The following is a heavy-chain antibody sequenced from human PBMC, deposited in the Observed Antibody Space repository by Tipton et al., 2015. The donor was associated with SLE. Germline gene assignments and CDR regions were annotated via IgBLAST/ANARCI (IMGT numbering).Heavy chain of an antibody. Sequence: TLSLTCTVSGDSISSHYWAWIRQSPGKGLEWIGYTYSSGTTYNPSLKNRVTISMDTSKNQFSLKMRSVTAADTAVYYCARDTSYRLDYWGQGTLVTVSS. CDR1: GDSISSHY. CDR2: TYSSGTT. D-gene: IGHD3-16*02. CDR3: ARDTSYRLDY. J-gene: IGHJ4*02. V-gene: IGHV4-59*11.